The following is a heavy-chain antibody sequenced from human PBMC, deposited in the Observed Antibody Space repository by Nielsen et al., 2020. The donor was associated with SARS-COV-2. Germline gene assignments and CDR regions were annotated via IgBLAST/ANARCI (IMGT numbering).Heavy chain of an antibody. V-gene: IGHV3-23*01. D-gene: IGHD6-19*01. J-gene: IGHJ3*02. CDR3: ARDQQWLARGAFDI. Sequence: GGSLRLSCAASGFTFNTYWMSWVRQAPGKGLEWVSAISGSGGSTYYADSVKGRFTISRDNSKNSLYLQMNSLRDEDTAVYYCARDQQWLARGAFDIWGQGTMVTVSS. CDR1: GFTFNTYW. CDR2: ISGSGGST.